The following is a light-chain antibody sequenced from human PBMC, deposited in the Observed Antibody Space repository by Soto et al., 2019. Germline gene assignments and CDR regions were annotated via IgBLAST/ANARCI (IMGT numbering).Light chain of an antibody. Sequence: RVMTQSPATLSLSPGQRATRSCRSSQSVSTNVAWYQQKPGQAPRLLIYGASTRPTDIPARWSGSGSGTDFSLTISRLQSEDFAVYCCQQYNNWLPWTFGQGPKVEVK. J-gene: IGKJ1*01. CDR3: QQYNNWLPWT. CDR2: GAS. CDR1: QSVSTN. V-gene: IGKV3-15*01.